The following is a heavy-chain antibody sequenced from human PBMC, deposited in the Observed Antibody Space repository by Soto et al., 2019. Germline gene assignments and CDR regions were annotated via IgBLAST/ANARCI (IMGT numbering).Heavy chain of an antibody. CDR1: GYTFPSYH. J-gene: IGHJ5*02. Sequence: ASVKGSCKASGYTFPSYHMHWGRQAPGQRLEGMGIINPSGGSTSYAQKFQGRVTMTRDTSTSTVYMELSSLRSEDTAVYYCARDSDGRITIFGVVITEPLYNWFDPWGQGTLVTVSS. V-gene: IGHV1-46*01. CDR2: INPSGGST. CDR3: ARDSDGRITIFGVVITEPLYNWFDP. D-gene: IGHD3-3*01.